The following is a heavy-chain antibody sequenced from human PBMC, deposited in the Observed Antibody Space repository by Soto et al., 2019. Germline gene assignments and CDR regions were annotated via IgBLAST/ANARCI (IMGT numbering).Heavy chain of an antibody. D-gene: IGHD1-26*01. V-gene: IGHV5-51*01. Sequence: GGSLKISCKVSGYSFTTNWIGWVRQMPGKGLEWMGVIYPGDSDTRYSPSFQGQVAISADKSINTAYLQWSSLRAEDTATYYCARTLVGACDFDSWGQGTLVTVSS. J-gene: IGHJ4*02. CDR3: ARTLVGACDFDS. CDR1: GYSFTTNW. CDR2: IYPGDSDT.